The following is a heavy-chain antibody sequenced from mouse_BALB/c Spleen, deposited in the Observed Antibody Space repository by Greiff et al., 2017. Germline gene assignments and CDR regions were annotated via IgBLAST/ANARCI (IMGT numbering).Heavy chain of an antibody. CDR2: IWSGGST. D-gene: IGHD1-1*01. CDR3: ARRDYGSSYVGYAMDY. CDR1: GFSLTSYG. J-gene: IGHJ4*01. V-gene: IGHV2-2*02. Sequence: VKLMESGPGLVQPSQSLSITCTVSGFSLTSYGVHWVRQSPGKGLEWLGVIWSGGSTDYNAAFISRLSISKDNSKSQVFFKMNSLQANDTAIYYCARRDYGSSYVGYAMDYWGQGTSVTVSS.